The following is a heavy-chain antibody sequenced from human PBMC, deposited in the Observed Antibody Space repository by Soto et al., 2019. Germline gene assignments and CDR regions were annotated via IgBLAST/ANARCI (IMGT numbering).Heavy chain of an antibody. D-gene: IGHD6-19*01. CDR1: GYTFSTFA. V-gene: IGHV1-3*01. CDR3: ARSSGWYALDI. J-gene: IGHJ3*02. CDR2: VNGGDGNT. Sequence: QVQHVQSGAEVKKPGASVKISCKASGYTFSTFAIHWVRQAPGQRPEWMGWVNGGDGNTRFSQNFQGRVTLTRDASATTAYMELSSLRSEDTAVYCCARSSGWYALDIWGQGTMLSVSS.